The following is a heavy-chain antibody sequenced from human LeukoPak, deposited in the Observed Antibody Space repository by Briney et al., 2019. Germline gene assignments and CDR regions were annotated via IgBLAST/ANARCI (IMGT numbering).Heavy chain of an antibody. D-gene: IGHD3-22*01. CDR3: ARGYFDSSGEFDY. CDR1: GFTVSSNY. J-gene: IGHJ4*02. V-gene: IGHV3-66*01. Sequence: PGGSVRLSCAASGFTVSSNYMSWVRQAPGKGLEWVSIIYSGGSTYYADSVKDRFTISRDNSKNTLYLQMNSLRAEDTAMYYCARGYFDSSGEFDYWVQGTLATVPS. CDR2: IYSGGST.